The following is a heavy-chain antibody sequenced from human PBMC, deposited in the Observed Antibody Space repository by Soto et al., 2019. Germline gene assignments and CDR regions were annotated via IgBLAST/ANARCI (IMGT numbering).Heavy chain of an antibody. V-gene: IGHV3-23*01. CDR2: ISGSVGST. Sequence: EVQLLESGGGLVQPGGSLRLSCAASGFTFSSYAMSWVRQAPGKGLEWVSAISGSVGSTYYADLVKGRFTISRDNSKITVYLPMNGLRAEDTAVYYCANNGPPSTRMYYDFWSGIGYFDYLGRGTVVTVSS. CDR1: GFTFSSYA. J-gene: IGHJ4*02. CDR3: ANNGPPSTRMYYDFWSGIGYFDY. D-gene: IGHD3-3*01.